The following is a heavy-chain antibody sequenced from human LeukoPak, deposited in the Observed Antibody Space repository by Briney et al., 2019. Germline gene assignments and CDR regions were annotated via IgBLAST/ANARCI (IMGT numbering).Heavy chain of an antibody. V-gene: IGHV3-23*01. J-gene: IGHJ3*02. CDR3: ARELLSKRDAFDI. D-gene: IGHD1-7*01. CDR1: GFTFSSYA. CDR2: ISGSGGST. Sequence: GGSLRLSCAASGFTFSSYAMSWVRQAPGKGLEWVSAISGSGGSTYYADSVKGRFTISRHNSKNTLFLQMNSLRPEDTAVYYCARELLSKRDAFDIWGQGTMVTVSS.